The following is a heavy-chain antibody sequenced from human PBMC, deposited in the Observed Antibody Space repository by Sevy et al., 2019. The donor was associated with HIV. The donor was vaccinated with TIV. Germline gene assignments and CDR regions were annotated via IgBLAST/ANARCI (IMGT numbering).Heavy chain of an antibody. CDR1: GFTFSSFA. CDR2: ISYDGSSK. D-gene: IGHD2-2*01. V-gene: IGHV3-30-3*01. Sequence: GGYLRLSCAASGFTFSSFAMHWVRQAPGKGLEWVAVISYDGSSKYYPDSVKGRFTISRDNAKNTLYLQMNRLRPEDTAVYFCAILGVDCVSTNCNGMRALSFDFWGQGTLVTVSS. J-gene: IGHJ4*02. CDR3: AILGVDCVSTNCNGMRALSFDF.